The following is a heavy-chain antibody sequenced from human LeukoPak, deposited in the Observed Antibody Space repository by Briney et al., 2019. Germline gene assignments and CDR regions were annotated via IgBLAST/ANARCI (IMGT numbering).Heavy chain of an antibody. V-gene: IGHV4-34*01. Sequence: PSETLSLTCAVYGGSFSGYYWSWIRQPPGKGLEWIGEINHSGSTNYNPSLKSRVTISVDTSKTQFSLKRSSVPAADTAVYYCARVSTWLRLPDYWGERTLVTVSS. D-gene: IGHD5-12*01. J-gene: IGHJ4*02. CDR3: ARVSTWLRLPDY. CDR1: GGSFSGYY. CDR2: INHSGST.